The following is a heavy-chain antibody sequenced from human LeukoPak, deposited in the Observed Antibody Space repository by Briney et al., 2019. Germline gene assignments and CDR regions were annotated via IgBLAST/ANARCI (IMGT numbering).Heavy chain of an antibody. CDR2: ISWNSGSI. J-gene: IGHJ3*02. CDR1: GFTFDDYA. Sequence: GGSLRLSCAASGFTFDDYAMHWVRQAPGKGLEWVSGISWNSGSIGYADSVKGRFTISRDNAENSLYLQMNSLRAEDTAVYYCARDGDSSGYPTGAFDIWGQGTMVTVSS. D-gene: IGHD3-22*01. CDR3: ARDGDSSGYPTGAFDI. V-gene: IGHV3-9*01.